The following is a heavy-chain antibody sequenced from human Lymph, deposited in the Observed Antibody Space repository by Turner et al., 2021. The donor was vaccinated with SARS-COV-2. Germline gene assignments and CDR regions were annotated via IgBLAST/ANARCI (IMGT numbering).Heavy chain of an antibody. CDR3: AREGVVGATTGLDY. V-gene: IGHV3-33*01. CDR2: IWYDGSNK. Sequence: QVQLVASGGGVVQPGRSLRLSCAASGFTFSSYGMHWVRQAPGKGLEWVAVIWYDGSNKYYGDSVKGRLTISRDNSKNTLYLQMNSLRVEDTAVYYCAREGVVGATTGLDYWGQGTLVTVSS. D-gene: IGHD1-26*01. CDR1: GFTFSSYG. J-gene: IGHJ4*02.